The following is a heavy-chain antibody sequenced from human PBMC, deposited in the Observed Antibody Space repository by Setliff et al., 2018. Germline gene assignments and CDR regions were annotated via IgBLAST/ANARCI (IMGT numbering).Heavy chain of an antibody. CDR1: GDSIRNSH. CDR2: ISPSGST. Sequence: PSETLSLTCTVSGDSIRNSHWIWIRQPPGKGLEWIGDISPSGSTHSNSSLRSRVTISLDTSKDQVSLKLTSATAADTAIYYCARDRRDYIGSGSSEIDYYYYYYMDVWGKGTTVTVSS. V-gene: IGHV4-4*08. CDR3: ARDRRDYIGSGSSEIDYYYYYYMDV. J-gene: IGHJ6*03. D-gene: IGHD3-10*01.